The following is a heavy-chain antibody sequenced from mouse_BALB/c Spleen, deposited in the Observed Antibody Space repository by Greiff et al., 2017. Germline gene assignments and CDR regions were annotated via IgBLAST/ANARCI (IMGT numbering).Heavy chain of an antibody. CDR1: GSTFSSYG. D-gene: IGHD2-1*01. V-gene: IGHV5-6-3*01. J-gene: IGHJ1*01. CDR3: ARGGNYVWYFDV. Sequence: DVKLVESGGGLVQPGGSLKLSCAASGSTFSSYGMSWVRQTPDKRLELVATINSNGGSTYYPDSVKGRFTISRDNAKNTLYLQMSSLKSEDTAMYYCARGGNYVWYFDVWGAGTTVTVSS. CDR2: INSNGGST.